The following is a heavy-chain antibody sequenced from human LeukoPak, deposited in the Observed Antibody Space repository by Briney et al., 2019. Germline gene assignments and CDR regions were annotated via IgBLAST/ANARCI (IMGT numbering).Heavy chain of an antibody. CDR1: GGSISLSYYY. D-gene: IGHD1-14*01. Sequence: PSEALSLTCSVSGGSISLSYYYWSWIRQPPGKGLEWIGEINHSGSTNYNPSLKSRVTISVDTSKNQFSLKLSSVTAADTAVYYCARGYIYMDVWGKGTTVTVSS. CDR2: INHSGST. CDR3: ARGYIYMDV. V-gene: IGHV4-34*01. J-gene: IGHJ6*03.